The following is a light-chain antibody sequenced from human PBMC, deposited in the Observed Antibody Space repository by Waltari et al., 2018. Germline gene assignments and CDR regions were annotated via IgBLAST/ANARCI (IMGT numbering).Light chain of an antibody. J-gene: IGLJ3*02. V-gene: IGLV8-61*01. CDR1: SGSVYSSYY. CDR3: VLYMGGGIL. Sequence: QTVVPQEPSFSVSPGGTVTLTCGLTSGSVYSSYYPSWYQQTPGQAPRPLIYSTNTRSSGVPDRFSGSILGNKAALTITGAQADDESDYYCVLYMGGGILFGGGTKLTVL. CDR2: STN.